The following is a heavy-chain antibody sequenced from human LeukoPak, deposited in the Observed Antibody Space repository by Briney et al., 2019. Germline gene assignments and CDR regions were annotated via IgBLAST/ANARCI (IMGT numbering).Heavy chain of an antibody. CDR3: ARLPRITMVRGGFDP. Sequence: SETLSLTCTVSGGSISSYYWSWIRQPPGKGLEWIGYIYYSGSINYNPSLKSRVTISVDTSKNQFSLKLSSVTAADTAVYYCARLPRITMVRGGFDPWGQGTLVTVSS. D-gene: IGHD3-10*01. CDR1: GGSISSYY. CDR2: IYYSGSI. V-gene: IGHV4-59*08. J-gene: IGHJ5*02.